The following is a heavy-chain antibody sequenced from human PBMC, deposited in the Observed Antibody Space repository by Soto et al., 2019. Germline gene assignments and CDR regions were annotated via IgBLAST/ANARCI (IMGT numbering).Heavy chain of an antibody. D-gene: IGHD3-10*01. CDR1: GGSISSSSYY. CDR3: ARITMVRGVIITISYYYGMDV. CDR2: IYYSGST. Sequence: PSETLSLTCTVSGGSISSSSYYWGWIRQPPGKGLEWIGSIYYSGSTYYNPSLKSRVTISVDTSKNQFSLKLSSVTAADTAVYYCARITMVRGVIITISYYYGMDVWGQGTTVTVSS. V-gene: IGHV4-39*01. J-gene: IGHJ6*02.